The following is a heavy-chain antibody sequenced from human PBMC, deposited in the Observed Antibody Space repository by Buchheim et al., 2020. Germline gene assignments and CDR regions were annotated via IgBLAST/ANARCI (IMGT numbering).Heavy chain of an antibody. V-gene: IGHV4-39*01. CDR2: IYYSWST. CDR1: GGSISTSGYY. D-gene: IGHD6-19*01. J-gene: IGHJ4*02. Sequence: QLQLQESGPGLVKPSETLSLTCTVSGGSISTSGYYWGWIRQPPGKGLEWIGSIYYSWSTHYHPSLKSRVTISVDTSKNQFSLKLGSVTAADTAVYYCALLGHSGWYGDFDYWGQGTL. CDR3: ALLGHSGWYGDFDY.